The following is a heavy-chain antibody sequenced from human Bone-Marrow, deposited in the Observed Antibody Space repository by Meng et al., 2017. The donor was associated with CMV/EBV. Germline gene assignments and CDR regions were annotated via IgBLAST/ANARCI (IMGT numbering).Heavy chain of an antibody. V-gene: IGHV3-23*01. CDR3: VKEGGGFDI. CDR2: ISGSGGSA. D-gene: IGHD2-15*01. CDR1: RFTLRSYG. J-gene: IGHJ3*02. Sequence: GGSLRLSCAASRFTLRSYGMSWVRQAPGKGLEWVSSISGSGGSAYYADSVKGRFTISRDNSKNTIYLHMTSLSVEDTAIYYCVKEGGGFDIGGKGRMVTVSS.